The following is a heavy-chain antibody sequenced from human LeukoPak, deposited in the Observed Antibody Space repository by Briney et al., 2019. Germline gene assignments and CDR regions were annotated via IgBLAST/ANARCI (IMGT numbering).Heavy chain of an antibody. CDR1: GYTFTGYY. Sequence: ASVKVSCKVSGYTFTGYYMHWVRQAPGQGLEWMGWINPNSGGTNYAQKFQGRVTMTRDTSTSTAYMELRSLRSDDTAMYYCARDQYYDSKGWFDPWGQGTLVTVSS. CDR2: INPNSGGT. J-gene: IGHJ5*02. D-gene: IGHD3-22*01. CDR3: ARDQYYDSKGWFDP. V-gene: IGHV1-2*02.